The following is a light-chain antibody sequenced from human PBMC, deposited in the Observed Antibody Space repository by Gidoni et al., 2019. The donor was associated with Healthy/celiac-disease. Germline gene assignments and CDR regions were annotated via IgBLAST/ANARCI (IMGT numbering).Light chain of an antibody. V-gene: IGKV1-8*01. J-gene: IGKJ4*01. Sequence: AIRMTQSPSSLSASTGDRVTITCRASQGISSYLAWYQQKPGKAPKLLIYASTLQSGVPSRFSGSGSGTDFTLTISCLQSEDFATYYCQQYYSYPFTFGGGTKVEIK. CDR1: QGISSY. CDR2: AS. CDR3: QQYYSYPFT.